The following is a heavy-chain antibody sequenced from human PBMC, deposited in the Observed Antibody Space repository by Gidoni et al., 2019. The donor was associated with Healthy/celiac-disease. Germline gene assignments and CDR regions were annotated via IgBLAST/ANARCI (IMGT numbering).Heavy chain of an antibody. CDR2: IDPSDSYT. V-gene: IGHV5-10-1*03. CDR3: ARRRRTGTRAYYFDY. J-gene: IGHJ4*02. CDR1: GYSFTSYW. Sequence: EVQLVQSGAEVKKPGESLRISCKGSGYSFTSYWISWVRQMPGKGLDWMGRIDPSDSYTNYSTSFQGHVTISADKSISTAYLQWSSLKASDTAMYYCARRRRTGTRAYYFDYWGQGTLVTVSS. D-gene: IGHD1-1*01.